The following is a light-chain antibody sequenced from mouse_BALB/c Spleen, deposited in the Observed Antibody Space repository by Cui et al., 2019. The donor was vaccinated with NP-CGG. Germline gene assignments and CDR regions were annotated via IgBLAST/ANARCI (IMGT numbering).Light chain of an antibody. J-gene: IGLJ1*01. CDR1: TGAVTTSNY. V-gene: IGLV1*01. CDR2: DTN. Sequence: QAFVPEESALTTSPGETVTLTCRSSTGAVTTSNYANWVQEKPDHLFTGLIGDTNNRAPGVPARFSGSLIGDKAALTITGAQTEDEAIYFCALWYSNHWVFGGGTKLTVL. CDR3: ALWYSNHWV.